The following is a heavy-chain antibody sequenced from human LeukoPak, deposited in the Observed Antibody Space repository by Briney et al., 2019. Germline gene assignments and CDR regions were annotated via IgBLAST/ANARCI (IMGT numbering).Heavy chain of an antibody. D-gene: IGHD3-16*01. J-gene: IGHJ4*02. CDR2: IYYSGST. CDR1: GGSISSSSYY. CDR3: ARGKSRGGHIEN. V-gene: IGHV4-39*01. Sequence: SETLSLTCTVSGGSISSSSYYWGWIRQPPGKGLEWIGSIYYSGSTYYNPSLKSRVTKSVDTSKNQFSLKLSSVTAADTAVYYCARGKSRGGHIENWGQGTLVTVSS.